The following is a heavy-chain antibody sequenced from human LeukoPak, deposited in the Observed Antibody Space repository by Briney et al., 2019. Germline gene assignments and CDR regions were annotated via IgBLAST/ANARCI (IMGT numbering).Heavy chain of an antibody. Sequence: SETLSLTCTVSGGSISSSSYYWGWIRQPPGKGLEWIGYIYYSGSTNYNPSLKSRVTISVDTSKNQFSLKLSSVTAADTAVYYCARVPRKRGSPLDYFDYWGQGTLVTVSS. D-gene: IGHD1-26*01. CDR3: ARVPRKRGSPLDYFDY. CDR2: IYYSGST. V-gene: IGHV4-61*05. J-gene: IGHJ4*02. CDR1: GGSISSSSYY.